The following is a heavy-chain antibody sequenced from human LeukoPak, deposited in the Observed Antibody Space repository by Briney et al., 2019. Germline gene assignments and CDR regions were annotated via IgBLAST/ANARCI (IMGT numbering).Heavy chain of an antibody. Sequence: PSETLSLTCAVYDESFSGYHWSWIRQPPGKGLEWIGEVNHSGSTNCNPSLKSRVTISLDTSKNQFSLKLTSVTAADTAVYYCARDRPVAGANWFDPWGQGALVTVSS. CDR1: DESFSGYH. CDR2: VNHSGST. D-gene: IGHD6-13*01. V-gene: IGHV4-34*01. J-gene: IGHJ5*02. CDR3: ARDRPVAGANWFDP.